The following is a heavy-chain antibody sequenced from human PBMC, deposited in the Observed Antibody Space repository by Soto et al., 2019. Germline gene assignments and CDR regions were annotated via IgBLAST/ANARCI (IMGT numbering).Heavy chain of an antibody. Sequence: PGGPLRLSCTASGFNFSSHAMSWVRQAPGKGLEWVSAISGSGGSTYYADSVKGRFTISRDNSKNTLYLQMNSLRAEDTAVYYCAKDLAYCGGDCYPDAFDIWGQGTMVTVSS. CDR3: AKDLAYCGGDCYPDAFDI. CDR1: GFNFSSHA. CDR2: ISGSGGST. D-gene: IGHD2-21*02. J-gene: IGHJ3*02. V-gene: IGHV3-23*01.